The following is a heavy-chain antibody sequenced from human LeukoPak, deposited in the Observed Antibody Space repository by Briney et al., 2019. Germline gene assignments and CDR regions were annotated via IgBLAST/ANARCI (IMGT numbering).Heavy chain of an antibody. J-gene: IGHJ4*02. V-gene: IGHV3-30*18. Sequence: GGSLRLSCAASGFTFSSYGMHWVRQAPGKGLEWVAVISYDGSNKYYADSVKGRFTISRDNSKNTLYLQMNSLRAEDTAVYYCANDKDGYNYYFDYWGQGTLVTVSS. CDR3: ANDKDGYNYYFDY. D-gene: IGHD5-24*01. CDR1: GFTFSSYG. CDR2: ISYDGSNK.